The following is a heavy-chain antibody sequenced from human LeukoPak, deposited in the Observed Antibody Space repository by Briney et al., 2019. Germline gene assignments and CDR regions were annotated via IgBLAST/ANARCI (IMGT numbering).Heavy chain of an antibody. CDR3: ARHFSGRYYAYEDG. D-gene: IGHD1-26*01. Sequence: GESLKISCKGSGYSFTSYWIGWVRQMPGKGLEWMGIFYPGGSDTRYSPSVQGPVTLSADKSINTAYLQWKSPKATGPALFYRARHFSGRYYAYEDGWGEGTLVTAS. V-gene: IGHV5-51*01. J-gene: IGHJ4*02. CDR1: GYSFTSYW. CDR2: FYPGGSDT.